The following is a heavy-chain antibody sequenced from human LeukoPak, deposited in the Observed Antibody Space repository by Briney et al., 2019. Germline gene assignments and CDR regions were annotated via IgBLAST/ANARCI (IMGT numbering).Heavy chain of an antibody. V-gene: IGHV3-11*04. D-gene: IGHD6-13*01. Sequence: GGSLRLSCAASGFTFGDYYMSWIRQAPGKGLEWVSYISSSGNSISYADSVKGRFTISRDNAKNSLFLQMNSLRAEDTAVYYCARDQVSIAGTGIDYWGQGTLVTVSS. CDR2: ISSSGNSI. CDR1: GFTFGDYY. J-gene: IGHJ4*02. CDR3: ARDQVSIAGTGIDY.